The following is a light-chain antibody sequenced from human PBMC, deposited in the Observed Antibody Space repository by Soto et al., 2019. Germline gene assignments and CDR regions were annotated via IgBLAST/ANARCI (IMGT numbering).Light chain of an antibody. CDR1: QSISSY. CDR2: GAS. CDR3: QQRSNWLFT. Sequence: EIVLTQSPATLSLSPGERATLSCRASQSISSYLAWYQQKPGQPPRLLIYGASNRATGIPARFSGSGSGTDFTLTISSLEPEDFAVYYCQQRSNWLFTFGPGTKVDIK. J-gene: IGKJ3*01. V-gene: IGKV3-11*01.